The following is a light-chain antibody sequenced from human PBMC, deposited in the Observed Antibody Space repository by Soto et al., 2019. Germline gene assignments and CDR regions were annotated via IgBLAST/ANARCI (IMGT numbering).Light chain of an antibody. CDR1: RDVGSD. CDR2: AAS. CDR3: LQDYGDSWT. Sequence: ANQMTLYPSSLSASVGDRITITCRASRDVGSDVSWYQQKPGQAPKLLIYAASNLYTGVPSRFSGSRSGTEFTLTISSLQPEDFASYYCLQDYGDSWTFGQGTKVDIK. V-gene: IGKV1-6*01. J-gene: IGKJ1*01.